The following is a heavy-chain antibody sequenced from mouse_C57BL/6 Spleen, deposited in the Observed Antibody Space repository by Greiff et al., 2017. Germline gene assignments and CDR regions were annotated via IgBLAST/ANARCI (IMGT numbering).Heavy chain of an antibody. J-gene: IGHJ2*01. CDR2: INPNNGGT. Sequence: VQLKESGPELVKPGASVKIPCKASGYTFTDYNMDWVKQSHGKSLEWIGDINPNNGGTIYNQKFKGKATLTVDKSSSTAYLELRSLTSEDTAVYYCARFSITTDYFDYWGQGTTLTVSS. CDR1: GYTFTDYN. D-gene: IGHD1-1*01. V-gene: IGHV1-18*01. CDR3: ARFSITTDYFDY.